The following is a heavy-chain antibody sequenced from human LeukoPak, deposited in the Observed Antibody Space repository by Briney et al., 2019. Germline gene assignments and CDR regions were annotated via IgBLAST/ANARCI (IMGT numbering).Heavy chain of an antibody. CDR2: IYYSGST. J-gene: IGHJ4*02. CDR3: ASRAVAGSFDY. Sequence: SETLSLTCTVSGDSIRSYYWSWIRQPPGKGLEWIGYIYYSGSTKYNPSLKSRVTISVDTSKNQFSLKLSSVTAADTAVYYCASRAVAGSFDYWGQGTLVTVSS. CDR1: GDSIRSYY. V-gene: IGHV4-59*01. D-gene: IGHD6-19*01.